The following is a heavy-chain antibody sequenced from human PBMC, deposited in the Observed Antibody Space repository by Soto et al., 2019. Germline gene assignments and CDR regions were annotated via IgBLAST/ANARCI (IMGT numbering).Heavy chain of an antibody. CDR1: GGCISSGGYY. CDR2: IYYSGST. D-gene: IGHD3-3*01. CDR3: ARDSPQSYDFWSGSPTYGMDV. Sequence: TLSLTCTVSGGCISSGGYYWSWIRQHPRKGLEWIGYIYYSGSTYYNPSLKSRVTISVDTSKNQFSLKLSSVTAADTAVYYCARDSPQSYDFWSGSPTYGMDVWGQGTTVTVS. V-gene: IGHV4-31*03. J-gene: IGHJ6*02.